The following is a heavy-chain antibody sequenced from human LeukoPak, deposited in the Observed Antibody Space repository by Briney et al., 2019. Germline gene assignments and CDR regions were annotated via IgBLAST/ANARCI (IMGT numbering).Heavy chain of an antibody. CDR2: IHYSGST. Sequence: KPSETLSLTCTVSGGSIRNYYWSWVRQPPGKGLEWIGYIHYSGSTNYNPSLKSRVTISVDTSKSQFSLKLNSVTSADTAVYYCARDRGLSADWGQGTLVTVSS. CDR3: ARDRGLSAD. CDR1: GGSIRNYY. V-gene: IGHV4-59*01. J-gene: IGHJ4*02.